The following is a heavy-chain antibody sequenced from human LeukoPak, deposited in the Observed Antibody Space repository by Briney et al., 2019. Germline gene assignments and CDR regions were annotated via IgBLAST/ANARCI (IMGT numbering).Heavy chain of an antibody. CDR2: IRSKANSYAT. CDR3: TLILATAGDTDY. V-gene: IGHV3-73*01. Sequence: PGGSLRLSCAASGFTFSGSAMHWVRQASGKGLEWVGRIRSKANSYATAYAASVKGRFTISRDDSKNTAYLQMNSLKTEDTAVYYCTLILATAGDTDYWGQGTLVTVSS. CDR1: GFTFSGSA. J-gene: IGHJ4*02. D-gene: IGHD2-21*02.